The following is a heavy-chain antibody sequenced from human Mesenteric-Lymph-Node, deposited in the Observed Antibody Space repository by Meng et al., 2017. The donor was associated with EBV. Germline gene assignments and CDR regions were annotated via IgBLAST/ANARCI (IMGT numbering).Heavy chain of an antibody. CDR1: GYSFTHYF. CDR2: VNPSSGDT. CDR3: ARATEMTVVMSPYFDS. Sequence: VRRVQSGAGVQKAGASVRVYCKASGYSFTHYFIHWVRQAPGQGLEWMGLVNPSSGDTTTAQKFQGRVSMTRDTSTTTLYMEMNSLRFDDTAMYYCARATEMTVVMSPYFDSWGQGTLVTVSS. J-gene: IGHJ4*02. D-gene: IGHD2-21*01. V-gene: IGHV1-46*01.